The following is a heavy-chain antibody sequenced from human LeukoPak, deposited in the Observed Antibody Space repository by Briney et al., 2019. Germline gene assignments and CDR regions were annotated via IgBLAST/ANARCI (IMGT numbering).Heavy chain of an antibody. D-gene: IGHD5-18*01. CDR1: VGSISSNY. J-gene: IGHJ4*02. CDR2: IYYSAST. CDR3: ARARSSYGTDY. Sequence: PEALSLSCTVPVGSISSNYWSWVRQPPGEGLEWIGYIYYSASTNYNPSLNTRVTISVDTSKNQFSPKLSSVTAADTAVYYCARARSSYGTDYWGQGTLVTVSS. V-gene: IGHV4-59*01.